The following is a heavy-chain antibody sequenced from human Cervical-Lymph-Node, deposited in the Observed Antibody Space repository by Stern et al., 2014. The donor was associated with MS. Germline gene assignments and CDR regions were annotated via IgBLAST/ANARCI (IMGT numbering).Heavy chain of an antibody. J-gene: IGHJ4*02. CDR1: GFTFDTYG. CDR3: ARERAYNSSPFDY. D-gene: IGHD1-14*01. CDR2: IWFDGSNK. Sequence: VHLVESGGGVVQPGRSLRLSCAASGFTFDTYGMHWVRQAPGKGLEWLAVIWFDGSNKYYVDSAKGRFTFSRDNSKNTLYLDRSSLRVDDTAVYYCARERAYNSSPFDYWGQGTSVTVSS. V-gene: IGHV3-33*01.